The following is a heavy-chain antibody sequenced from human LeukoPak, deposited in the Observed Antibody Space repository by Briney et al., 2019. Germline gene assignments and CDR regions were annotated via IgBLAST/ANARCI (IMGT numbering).Heavy chain of an antibody. CDR2: IYSGGST. J-gene: IGHJ3*02. V-gene: IGHV3-66*04. D-gene: IGHD3-3*01. Sequence: GGSLRLSCAASGFTVSSNYMSWVRQAPGKGLEWVSVIYSGGSTYYADSVKGRFTISRDTAKNTLLLQMHSLRADDTALYFCARRLSLRFDAFAIWGPGTVVTVSS. CDR1: GFTVSSNY. CDR3: ARRLSLRFDAFAI.